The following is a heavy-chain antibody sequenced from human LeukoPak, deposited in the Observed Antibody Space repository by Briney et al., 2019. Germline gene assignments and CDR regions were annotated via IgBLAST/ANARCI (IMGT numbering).Heavy chain of an antibody. CDR2: IYSGGST. D-gene: IGHD6-19*01. J-gene: IGHJ6*02. V-gene: IGHV3-53*04. CDR1: GFTFNSYA. CDR3: ARGYSSGWSNYYYYGMDV. Sequence: GGSLRLSCAASGFTFNSYAMTWVRQVPEKGLEWVSVIYSGGSTYYADSVKGRFTISRHNSKNTLYLQMNSLRAEDTAVYYCARGYSSGWSNYYYYGMDVWGQGTTVTVSS.